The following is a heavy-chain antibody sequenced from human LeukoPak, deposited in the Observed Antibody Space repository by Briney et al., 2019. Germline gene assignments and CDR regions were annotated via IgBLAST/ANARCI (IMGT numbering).Heavy chain of an antibody. CDR2: IYYSGST. J-gene: IGHJ4*02. CDR3: ASIRSGYYDSSRYPDY. Sequence: PSETLSLTCTVSGGSISSSSYYWGWIRQPPGKGLEWIGSIYYSGSTYYNPSLKSRVTISVDTSKNQFSLKLSSVTAADTAVYYCASIRSGYYDSSRYPDYWGQGTLVTVSS. CDR1: GGSISSSSYY. V-gene: IGHV4-39*01. D-gene: IGHD3-22*01.